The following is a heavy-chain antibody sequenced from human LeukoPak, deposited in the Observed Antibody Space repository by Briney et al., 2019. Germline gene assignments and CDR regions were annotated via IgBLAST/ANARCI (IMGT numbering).Heavy chain of an antibody. CDR2: ITGDGNDI. D-gene: IGHD4-17*01. CDR1: GFTLNNYW. CDR3: ARDAYTTTSNWLDP. Sequence: PGGSLRLSCEASGFTLNNYWMHWVRQAPGEGLVWVSRITGDGNDIAYADSVKGRFTVSRDDAKNTLFLQMNSLRVEDTAIYYCARDAYTTTSNWLDPWGQGTLVTVSS. V-gene: IGHV3-74*01. J-gene: IGHJ5*02.